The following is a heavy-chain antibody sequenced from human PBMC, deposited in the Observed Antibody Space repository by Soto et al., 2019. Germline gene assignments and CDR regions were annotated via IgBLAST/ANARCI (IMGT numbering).Heavy chain of an antibody. J-gene: IGHJ4*02. V-gene: IGHV1-69*01. CDR1: GGTFSSYA. CDR2: IIPIFGTA. D-gene: IGHD3-10*01. Sequence: QVQLVQSGAEVKKPGSSVKVSCKASGGTFSSYAISWVRQAPGQGLEWMGGIIPIFGTANYAQKFQGRVTITADESTSTVNMELSSLRSEDTAVYYCARAPRFTMVRGVISLITPLDYWGQGTLVTVSS. CDR3: ARAPRFTMVRGVISLITPLDY.